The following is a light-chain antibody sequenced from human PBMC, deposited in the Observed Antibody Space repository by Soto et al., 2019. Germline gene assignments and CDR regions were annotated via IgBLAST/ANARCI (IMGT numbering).Light chain of an antibody. Sequence: QSALTQPASVSGSPGQSITISCTGTSSDNGGYNYVSWYQQHPGKAPKLIIYEVSNRPSGVSNRFSGSKSGNTASLTISGLQAEDEAHYYCSSYTSRSTLFGGGTKLTVL. J-gene: IGLJ2*01. CDR2: EVS. CDR3: SSYTSRSTL. CDR1: SSDNGGYNY. V-gene: IGLV2-14*01.